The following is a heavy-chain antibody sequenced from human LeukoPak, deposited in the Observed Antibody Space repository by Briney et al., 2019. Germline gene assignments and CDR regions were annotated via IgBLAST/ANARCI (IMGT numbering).Heavy chain of an antibody. CDR3: ARLISGSYRLDY. J-gene: IGHJ4*02. D-gene: IGHD1-26*01. V-gene: IGHV4-39*07. CDR1: GGSISSSSYY. CDR2: IHYSGST. Sequence: SETLSLTCTVSGGSISSSSYYWGWIRQPPGKGLEWIGSIHYSGSTYYNPSLNSRVTISVDTSKNQFSLKLSSVTAADTAVYYCARLISGSYRLDYWGQGTLVTVSS.